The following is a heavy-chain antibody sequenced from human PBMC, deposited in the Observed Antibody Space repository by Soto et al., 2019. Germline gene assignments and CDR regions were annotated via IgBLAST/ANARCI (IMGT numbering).Heavy chain of an antibody. Sequence: EVQLLESGGGLVQPGGSLRLSCAASGFTFNNYAMTWVRQAPGKGLEWVSAISGGGDTTSYADSVKGQFTVSRDGSKNTLYLQLRSLRAADTALYYCAKGRGGSGSLTPRVDFWGQGTLVTVSS. D-gene: IGHD3-10*01. CDR3: AKGRGGSGSLTPRVDF. J-gene: IGHJ4*02. CDR2: ISGGGDTT. V-gene: IGHV3-23*01. CDR1: GFTFNNYA.